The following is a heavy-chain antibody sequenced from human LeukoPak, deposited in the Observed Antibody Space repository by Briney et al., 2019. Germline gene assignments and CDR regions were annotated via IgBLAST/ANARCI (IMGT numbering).Heavy chain of an antibody. Sequence: GGSLRLSCAASGFTFSSYSMNWVRQAPGKGLEWVSSISSSSSYIYYADSVKGRFTISRDNAKNSLYLQMNSLRAEDTAVYYCARLGYCSSTSCYEYYYYYMDVWGKGTTVTVSS. CDR1: GFTFSSYS. CDR2: ISSSSSYI. V-gene: IGHV3-21*01. J-gene: IGHJ6*03. D-gene: IGHD2-2*01. CDR3: ARLGYCSSTSCYEYYYYYMDV.